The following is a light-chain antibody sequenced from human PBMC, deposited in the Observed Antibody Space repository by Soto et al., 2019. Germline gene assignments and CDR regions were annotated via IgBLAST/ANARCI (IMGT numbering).Light chain of an antibody. CDR3: QHTRTTPRT. CDR2: GAS. V-gene: IGKV1-39*01. J-gene: IGKJ1*01. CDR1: QGISTY. Sequence: DIQMTQSPSSLFANVGDRVTITCRASQGISTYLHWYQQRPGKAPSLLIYGASNLHRGVPSRFSGRGSGTDFTLTISSLQPEDVATYYCQHTRTTPRTFGQGTRWKSN.